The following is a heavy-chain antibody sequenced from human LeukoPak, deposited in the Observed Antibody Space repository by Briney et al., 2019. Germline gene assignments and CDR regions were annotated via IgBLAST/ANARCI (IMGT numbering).Heavy chain of an antibody. CDR3: ARDRGYEYYFDY. CDR1: GYTFTGYY. J-gene: IGHJ4*02. CDR2: INPNSGGT. D-gene: IGHD5-12*01. Sequence: ASVKVSCKASGYTFTGYYMHWVRQAPGQGLEWMGWINPNSGGTNYAQKFQGRVTMTRDTSISTAYMELSRLRSDDTAVYYCARDRGYEYYFDYWGQGTLVTVSS. V-gene: IGHV1-2*02.